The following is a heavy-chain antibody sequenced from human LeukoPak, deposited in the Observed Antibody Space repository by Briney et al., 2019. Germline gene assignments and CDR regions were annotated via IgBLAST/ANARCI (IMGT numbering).Heavy chain of an antibody. J-gene: IGHJ6*02. D-gene: IGHD6-13*01. CDR1: RYTFTSYD. V-gene: IGHV1-8*01. Sequence: ASVKVSCKASRYTFTSYDINWVRQATGQGLEWMGWMNPNSGNTGYAQKLQGRVTMTRNTSISTAYMELSSLRSEDTAVYYCARVNSSSWYTTLYYGMDVWGQGTTVTVSS. CDR3: ARVNSSSWYTTLYYGMDV. CDR2: MNPNSGNT.